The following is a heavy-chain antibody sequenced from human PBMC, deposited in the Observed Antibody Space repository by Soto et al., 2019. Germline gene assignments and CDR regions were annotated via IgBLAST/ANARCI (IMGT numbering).Heavy chain of an antibody. CDR3: ARDREGYNGAFDY. J-gene: IGHJ4*02. CDR1: GYTFSNYY. V-gene: IGHV1-46*03. D-gene: IGHD5-12*01. Sequence: QVQLVQSGAEVKKPGASVKVSCKASGYTFSNYYMHWVRQAPGQGLEWMGIINPSGGSTSYGQKFQGRVTMTRDTSTSTVYMELSTLRSEDTAVYYCARDREGYNGAFDYWGQGTLVTVSS. CDR2: INPSGGST.